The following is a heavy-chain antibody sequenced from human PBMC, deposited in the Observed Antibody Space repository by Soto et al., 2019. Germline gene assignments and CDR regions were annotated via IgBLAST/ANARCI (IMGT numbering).Heavy chain of an antibody. CDR1: GFPFSSYG. Sequence: QVQLVESGGGVVQPGRSLRLSCAASGFPFSSYGMHWVRQAPGKGLDWVAVIWYDGSNKDYADSVKGRFTISRDNSKKPLFRRMNNLRVVDTAVYHCASSINWGQGTLVTVSS. J-gene: IGHJ4*02. V-gene: IGHV3-33*01. CDR2: IWYDGSNK. CDR3: ASSIN.